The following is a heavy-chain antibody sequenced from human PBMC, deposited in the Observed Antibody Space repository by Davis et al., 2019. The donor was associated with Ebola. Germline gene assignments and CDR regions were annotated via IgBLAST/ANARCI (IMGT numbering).Heavy chain of an antibody. V-gene: IGHV1-18*01. CDR1: GYTFTNYG. CDR3: ARSGYCSGGSCYSALWYYYYGMDV. CDR2: ISAYNGNT. Sequence: AASVKVSCKASGYTFTNYGISWVRQAPGQGLEWMGWISAYNGNTNYAQKLQGRVTMTTDTSTSTAYMELRSLRSDDTAVYYCARSGYCSGGSCYSALWYYYYGMDVWGKGTTVTVSS. J-gene: IGHJ6*04. D-gene: IGHD2-15*01.